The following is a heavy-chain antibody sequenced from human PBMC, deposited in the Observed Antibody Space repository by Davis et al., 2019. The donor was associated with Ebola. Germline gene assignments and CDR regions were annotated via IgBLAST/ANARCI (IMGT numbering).Heavy chain of an antibody. V-gene: IGHV1-3*01. J-gene: IGHJ4*02. CDR2: IYAGNGNT. Sequence: AASVKVSCKASGYTFTSYAMHWVRQAPGQRLEWMGWIYAGNGNTKYSQKFQGRVTITRDTSASTAYMELSSLRSEDTAVYYCARGITMVQGVIGYWGQGTLVTVSS. D-gene: IGHD3-10*01. CDR3: ARGITMVQGVIGY. CDR1: GYTFTSYA.